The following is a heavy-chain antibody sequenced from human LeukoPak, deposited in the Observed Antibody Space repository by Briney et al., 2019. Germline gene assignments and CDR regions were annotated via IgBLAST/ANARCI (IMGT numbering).Heavy chain of an antibody. CDR3: ARDEVGAPPIDY. J-gene: IGHJ4*02. D-gene: IGHD1-26*01. CDR1: GFTFSSHW. Sequence: GGSLRLSCEASGFTFSSHWMHWVRQAPGKGLVWIANIRGDGDLFGYADSVKGGFTISRDNAKNTLYLHMNGLRAEDTAVYYCARDEVGAPPIDYWGQGTLVTVSS. CDR2: IRGDGDLF. V-gene: IGHV3-74*01.